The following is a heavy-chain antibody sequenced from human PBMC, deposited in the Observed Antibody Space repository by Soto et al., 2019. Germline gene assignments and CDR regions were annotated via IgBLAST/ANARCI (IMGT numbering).Heavy chain of an antibody. D-gene: IGHD4-4*01. CDR3: ARPLWSNDYNWGYFDL. CDR1: GFTFSSYA. CDR2: ISYDGSNK. J-gene: IGHJ2*01. Sequence: QVQLVESGGGVVQPGRSLRLSCAASGFTFSSYAMHWVRQAPGKGLEWVAVISYDGSNKYYADSVKGRFTISRDNSKNTLDLQMNSLGAEDTAVYYCARPLWSNDYNWGYFDLWGRGTLVTVSS. V-gene: IGHV3-30-3*01.